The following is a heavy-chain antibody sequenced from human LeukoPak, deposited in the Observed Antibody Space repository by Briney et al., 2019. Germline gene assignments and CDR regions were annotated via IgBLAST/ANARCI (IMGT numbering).Heavy chain of an antibody. CDR2: IYSGGTT. Sequence: GGSLRLSCAASGLTVSSNYMSWVRQAPGKGLEWISVIYSGGTTYYADSVKGRFTISRDNSNNTLYLQMHSLRAEDTAVYYCARGPVTKFEIWGQGTILTVSS. D-gene: IGHD4-17*01. CDR3: ARGPVTKFEI. CDR1: GLTVSSNY. V-gene: IGHV3-53*01. J-gene: IGHJ3*02.